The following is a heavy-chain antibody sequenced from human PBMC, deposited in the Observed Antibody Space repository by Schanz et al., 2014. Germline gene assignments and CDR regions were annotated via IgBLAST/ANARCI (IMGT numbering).Heavy chain of an antibody. CDR2: ILGLASTT. J-gene: IGHJ5*02. CDR3: TRDVRLDRRGNWFDP. V-gene: IGHV3-23*01. Sequence: EVQLLESGGGLVQPGGSLRLSCAASGFTFSTSAMSWVRQVPGKGLEWVSAILGLASTTYYADSVKDRFTISRDNSKNLLYLQMNSLRAEDTAVYYCTRDVRLDRRGNWFDPWGQGTLVTVSS. D-gene: IGHD1-1*01. CDR1: GFTFSTSA.